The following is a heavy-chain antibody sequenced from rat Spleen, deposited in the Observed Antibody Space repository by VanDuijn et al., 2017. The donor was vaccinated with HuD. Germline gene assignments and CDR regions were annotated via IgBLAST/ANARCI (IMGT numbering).Heavy chain of an antibody. J-gene: IGHJ2*01. Sequence: EVQLVETGGGLVQPGRSLKLSCVASGFTFSNYWMYWVRQAPGKGLEWVSSISSDGGYTYYPDAVKGRFTISRDNAENTLYLQLDSLRSEDTATSYCATVNYGGPIDYWGQGVMVTVSS. CDR3: ATVNYGGPIDY. D-gene: IGHD1-11*01. V-gene: IGHV5-58*01. CDR2: ISSDGGYT. CDR1: GFTFSNYW.